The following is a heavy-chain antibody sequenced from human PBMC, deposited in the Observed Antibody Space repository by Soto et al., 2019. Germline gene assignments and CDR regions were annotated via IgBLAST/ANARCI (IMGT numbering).Heavy chain of an antibody. CDR3: ARDLGDSSGYYWFDA. J-gene: IGHJ5*02. CDR2: ISAYNGNT. D-gene: IGHD3-22*01. Sequence: ASVKVSCKASGYTFTSYGISWVRQAPGQGLEWMGCISAYNGNTNYAQKLQGRVTMTTDTSTSTAYMELRSLRSDDMAVYYCARDLGDSSGYYWFDAWGQGTLVTVSS. V-gene: IGHV1-18*03. CDR1: GYTFTSYG.